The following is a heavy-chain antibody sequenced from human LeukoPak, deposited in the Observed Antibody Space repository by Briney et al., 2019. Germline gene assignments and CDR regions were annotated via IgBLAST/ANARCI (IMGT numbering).Heavy chain of an antibody. CDR2: IYHSGST. J-gene: IGHJ3*02. V-gene: IGHV4-30-2*01. CDR3: ARATYYYDSSGYNDAFDI. CDR1: GGSISSGGYS. Sequence: SQTLSLTCAVSGGSISSGGYSWSWIRQPPGKGLEWIGYIYHSGSTYYNPSLKSRVTISVDRSKNQFSLKLSSVTAADTAVYYCARATYYYDSSGYNDAFDIWGQGTMVTVSS. D-gene: IGHD3-22*01.